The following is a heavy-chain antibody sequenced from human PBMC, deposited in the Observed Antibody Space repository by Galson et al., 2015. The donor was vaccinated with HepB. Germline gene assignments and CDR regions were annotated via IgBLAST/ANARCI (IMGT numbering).Heavy chain of an antibody. CDR3: ARVWEGCGGDCAYFDY. CDR2: MFYSGNT. Sequence: ETLSLTCTVSGGSISSSDYYWGWIRQPPGKGLEWIGSMFYSGNTYYNPSLKSRVTISVDTSKNQFSLKLSSVTAADTAVYFCARVWEGCGGDCAYFDYWGQGTLVTVS. V-gene: IGHV4-39*07. D-gene: IGHD2-21*01. J-gene: IGHJ4*02. CDR1: GGSISSSDYY.